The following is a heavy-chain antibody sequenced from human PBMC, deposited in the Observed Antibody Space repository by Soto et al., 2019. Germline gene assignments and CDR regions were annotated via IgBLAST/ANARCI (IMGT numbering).Heavy chain of an antibody. Sequence: TSETLSLTCAVYGGSFSGYYWSWIRQPPGKGLEWIGEINHSGSTNYNPSLKSRVTISVDTSKNQFSLKLSSVTAADTAVYYCASHGKSIAARYNWFDPWGQGTLVTVSS. CDR1: GGSFSGYY. V-gene: IGHV4-34*01. D-gene: IGHD6-6*01. CDR2: INHSGST. CDR3: ASHGKSIAARYNWFDP. J-gene: IGHJ5*02.